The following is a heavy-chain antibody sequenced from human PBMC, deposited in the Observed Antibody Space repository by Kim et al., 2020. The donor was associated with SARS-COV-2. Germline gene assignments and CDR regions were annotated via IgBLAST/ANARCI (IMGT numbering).Heavy chain of an antibody. CDR3: ARGRAGVVGAPILGLGPHLDYFFTAV. J-gene: IGHJ6*02. V-gene: IGHV4-34*01. CDR1: SGSFSGHY. D-gene: IGHD1-26*01. CDR2: INDSGST. Sequence: SETLSLTCAVYSGSFSGHYWSWIRQPPGKGLEWIGEINDSGSTNYNPSLKSRATISIDTSKNQFSLKLSSLTAADTGFYYCARGRAGVVGAPILGLGPHLDYFFTAVWGHGTTVTVSS.